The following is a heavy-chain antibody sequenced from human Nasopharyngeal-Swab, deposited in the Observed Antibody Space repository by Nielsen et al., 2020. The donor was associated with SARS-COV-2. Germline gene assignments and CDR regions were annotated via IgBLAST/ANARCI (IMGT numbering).Heavy chain of an antibody. D-gene: IGHD6-6*01. CDR3: ARGPLVGVGVYYYYYYGMDV. V-gene: IGHV4-34*01. Sequence: SCAVYGGSFSGYYWSWIRQPPGKGLEWIGEINHSGSTNYNPSLKSRVTISVDTSKNQFSLKLSSVTAADTAVYYCARGPLVGVGVYYYYYYGMDVWGQGTTVTVSS. CDR2: INHSGST. CDR1: GGSFSGYY. J-gene: IGHJ6*02.